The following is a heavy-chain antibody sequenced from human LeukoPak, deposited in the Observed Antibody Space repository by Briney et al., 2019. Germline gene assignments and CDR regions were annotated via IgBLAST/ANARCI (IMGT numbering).Heavy chain of an antibody. CDR2: ISYLSSHI. CDR1: GFTFSEYD. D-gene: IGHD3-16*01. CDR3: GRAFPPLRTSSAGDL. J-gene: IGHJ4*02. Sequence: PGGSLRLSCSASGFTFSEYDMNWVRQAPGKGLEWVSSISYLSSHIYYGDSVKGRFSISRDNAKNSLYLQMNTLGAEDTAIYYCGRAFPPLRTSSAGDLWGQGILVTVSS. V-gene: IGHV3-21*01.